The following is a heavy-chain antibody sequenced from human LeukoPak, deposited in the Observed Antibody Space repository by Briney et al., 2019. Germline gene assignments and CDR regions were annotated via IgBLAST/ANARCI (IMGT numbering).Heavy chain of an antibody. J-gene: IGHJ4*02. CDR3: AGGGGIQLWSMAFDY. CDR2: ISAYNGNT. Sequence: ASVKVFCKASGYTFTSYGISWVRQAPGQGLEWMGWISAYNGNTNYAQKLQGRFTMTTDTSTSTAYMELRSLRSDDTAVYYCAGGGGIQLWSMAFDYWGQGTLVTVSS. V-gene: IGHV1-18*01. CDR1: GYTFTSYG. D-gene: IGHD5-18*01.